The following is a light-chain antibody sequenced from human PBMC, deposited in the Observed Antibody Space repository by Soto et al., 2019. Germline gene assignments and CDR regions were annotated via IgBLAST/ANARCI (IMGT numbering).Light chain of an antibody. V-gene: IGKV1-33*01. CDR2: DAS. J-gene: IGKJ5*01. CDR3: QQYENLPT. Sequence: DIQLTQSPSPLSASVGDRVTITCRASRSFDTYLSWFQQKPGKAPKLLIYDASNLEAGVPSRFRGSGSGTDFTFTISRLQPEDIATYYCQQYENLPTFGQGTRLEIK. CDR1: RSFDTY.